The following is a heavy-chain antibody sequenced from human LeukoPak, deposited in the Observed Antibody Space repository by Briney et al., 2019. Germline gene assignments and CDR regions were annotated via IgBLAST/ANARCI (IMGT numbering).Heavy chain of an antibody. CDR2: MNPNSGNT. V-gene: IGHV1-8*03. CDR3: ARGLPLDSSLDY. J-gene: IGHJ4*02. CDR1: GYTFTSYD. Sequence: ASVKVSCKASGYTFTSYDINWVRQATGQGLEWTGWMNPNSGNTGYAQKFQGRVTITRNTSISTAYMELSSLRSEDTAVYYCARGLPLDSSLDYWGQGTLVTVSS. D-gene: IGHD6-19*01.